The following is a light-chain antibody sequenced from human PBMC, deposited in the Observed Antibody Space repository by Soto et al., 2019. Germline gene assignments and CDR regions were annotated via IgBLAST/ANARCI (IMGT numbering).Light chain of an antibody. J-gene: IGKJ2*01. CDR3: QHYNYWPYT. V-gene: IGKV3-15*01. Sequence: IVLTQPPDALSLSPGERVSLSCRASQTIDNTLAWYQRKPGQAPRLLIYDASTRATGVPARFSGSGSGTDFTLTISSLQSEDFAVYYCQHYNYWPYTFGQGTKVDI. CDR1: QTIDNT. CDR2: DAS.